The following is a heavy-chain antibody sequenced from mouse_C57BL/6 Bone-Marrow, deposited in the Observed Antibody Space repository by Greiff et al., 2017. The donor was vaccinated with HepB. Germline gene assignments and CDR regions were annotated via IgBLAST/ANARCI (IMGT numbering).Heavy chain of an antibody. CDR1: GYSITSGYY. Sequence: EVQLVESGPGLVKPSQSLSLTCPVTGYSITSGYYWNWIRQFPGNKLEWMGYISYDGSNNYNPSLKNRISITRDTSKNQFFLKLNSVTTEDTATYYCARGDYDYWDYWGQGTTLTVSS. V-gene: IGHV3-6*01. D-gene: IGHD2-4*01. CDR2: ISYDGSN. CDR3: ARGDYDYWDY. J-gene: IGHJ2*01.